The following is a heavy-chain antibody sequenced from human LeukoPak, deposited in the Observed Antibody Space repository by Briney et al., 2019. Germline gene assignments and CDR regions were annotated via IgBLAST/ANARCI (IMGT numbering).Heavy chain of an antibody. Sequence: SGTLSLTCTISGASISDTNWWTWVRQPPGKGLEWIGDISHNGNTNYSPSLKSRVTISVDKSKNQFSLRLDSVTAADTAVYYCARDGYSAYDRDLDHWGQGALVTVSS. CDR1: GASISDTNW. CDR3: ARDGYSAYDRDLDH. CDR2: ISHNGNT. J-gene: IGHJ4*02. D-gene: IGHD5-12*01. V-gene: IGHV4-4*02.